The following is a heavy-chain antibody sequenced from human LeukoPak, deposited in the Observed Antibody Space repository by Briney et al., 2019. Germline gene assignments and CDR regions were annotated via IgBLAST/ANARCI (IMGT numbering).Heavy chain of an antibody. CDR2: ISSSSSYI. J-gene: IGHJ4*02. V-gene: IGHV3-21*01. D-gene: IGHD6-6*01. Sequence: GGSLRLSCAASGFTFSSYWMNWVRQAPGKGLEWVSSISSSSSYIYYADSVKGRFTISRDNAKNSLYLQMNSLRAEDTAVYYCARDHPYSSSSGEYYFDYWGQGTLVTVSS. CDR3: ARDHPYSSSSGEYYFDY. CDR1: GFTFSSYW.